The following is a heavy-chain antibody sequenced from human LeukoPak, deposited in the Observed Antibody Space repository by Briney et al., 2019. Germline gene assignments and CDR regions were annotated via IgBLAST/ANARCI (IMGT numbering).Heavy chain of an antibody. CDR1: GFTLSSYG. V-gene: IGHV3-33*01. Sequence: GGSLRLSCAASGFTLSSYGIHWVRQAPGKGLEWVAVIWYDGSNKYYADSVKGRFTISRDNSKNTLYLQMNSLRAEDTAVYYCARDYGDVAFDIWGQGTMVTVSS. J-gene: IGHJ3*02. CDR3: ARDYGDVAFDI. D-gene: IGHD4-17*01. CDR2: IWYDGSNK.